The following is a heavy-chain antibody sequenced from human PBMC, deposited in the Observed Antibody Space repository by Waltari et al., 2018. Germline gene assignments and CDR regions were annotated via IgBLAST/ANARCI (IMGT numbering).Heavy chain of an antibody. J-gene: IGHJ4*02. CDR1: GGTCSSYA. D-gene: IGHD1-26*01. Sequence: QVQLVQSGAEVKKPGSSVKVSCNAAGGTCSSYAISWVRQAPGQGLEWMGGIIPILGIANYAQKFPGRVTITADESTSTAYMELSSLRSEDTAVYYCARETELLPLWYWGQGTLVTVSS. CDR3: ARETELLPLWY. CDR2: IIPILGIA. V-gene: IGHV1-69*04.